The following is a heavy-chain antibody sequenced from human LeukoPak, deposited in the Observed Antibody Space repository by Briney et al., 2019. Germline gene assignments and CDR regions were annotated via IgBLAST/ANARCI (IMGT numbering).Heavy chain of an antibody. CDR3: AKANVKYCSGGSCFDAFDI. CDR2: IKQDGSEK. Sequence: PGGSLRLSCAASGFTFSSYWMSWVRQAPGKGLEWEVNIKQDGSEKYYVDSVKGRFTISRDNAKNTLYLQMNSLRAEDTAVYYCAKANVKYCSGGSCFDAFDIWGQGTMVTVSS. CDR1: GFTFSSYW. J-gene: IGHJ3*02. D-gene: IGHD2-15*01. V-gene: IGHV3-7*01.